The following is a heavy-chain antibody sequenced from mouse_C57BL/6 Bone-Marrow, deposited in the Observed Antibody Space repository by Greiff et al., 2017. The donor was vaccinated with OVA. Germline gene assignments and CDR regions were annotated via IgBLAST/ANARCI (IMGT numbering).Heavy chain of an antibody. D-gene: IGHD2-10*02. V-gene: IGHV1-39*01. CDR3: ASERRALEKAWFAY. CDR2: INPNYGTT. Sequence: VQLQQSGPELVKPGASVKISCKASGYSFTDYNMNWVKQSNGKSLEWIGVINPNYGTTSYNQKFKGKATLTVDQSSSTAYMQLNSLTSEDSAVYYCASERRALEKAWFAYWGQGTLVTVSA. J-gene: IGHJ3*01. CDR1: GYSFTDYN.